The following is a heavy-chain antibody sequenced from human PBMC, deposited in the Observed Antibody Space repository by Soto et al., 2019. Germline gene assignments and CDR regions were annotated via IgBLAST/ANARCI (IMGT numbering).Heavy chain of an antibody. V-gene: IGHV3-30*18. CDR1: GFTFSSYG. CDR3: AKDAPLYSGSYSDY. J-gene: IGHJ4*02. CDR2: ISYDGSNK. Sequence: GGSLRLSCAASGFTFSSYGMHWVRQAPGKGLEWVAVISYDGSNKYYADSVKGRFTISRDNSKNTLYLQMSSLRAEDTAVYYCAKDAPLYSGSYSDYWGQGTLVTVSS. D-gene: IGHD1-26*01.